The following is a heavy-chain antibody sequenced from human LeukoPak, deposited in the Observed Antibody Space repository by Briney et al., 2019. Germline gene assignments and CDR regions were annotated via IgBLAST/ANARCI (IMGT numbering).Heavy chain of an antibody. CDR2: IYHSGST. Sequence: PSQTLSLTCAVSGGSISSGGYSWSWIRQPPGKGLEWNGYIYHSGSTYYNPSLKSRVTISVDRSKNQFSLKLSSVTAADTAVYYCARGPTYYYDSSGYDYWGQGTLVTVSS. CDR1: GGSISSGGYS. V-gene: IGHV4-30-2*01. D-gene: IGHD3-22*01. J-gene: IGHJ4*02. CDR3: ARGPTYYYDSSGYDY.